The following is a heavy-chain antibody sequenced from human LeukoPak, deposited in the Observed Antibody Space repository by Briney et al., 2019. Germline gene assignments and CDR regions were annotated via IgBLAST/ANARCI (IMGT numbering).Heavy chain of an antibody. J-gene: IGHJ4*02. Sequence: EASVKVSCKASGGTFSSYAISWVRQAPGQGLEWVGWMNPNSGNTGYAQKFQGRVTMTRNTSISTAYMELSRLRSDDTAVYYCARDLGPDIWGQGTLVTVSS. V-gene: IGHV1-8*02. CDR3: ARDLGPDI. CDR2: MNPNSGNT. CDR1: GGTFSSYA. D-gene: IGHD3-9*01.